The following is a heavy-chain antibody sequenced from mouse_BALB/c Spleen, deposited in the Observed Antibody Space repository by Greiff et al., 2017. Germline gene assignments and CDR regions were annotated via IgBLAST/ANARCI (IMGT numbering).Heavy chain of an antibody. D-gene: IGHD1-1*01. CDR1: GFSLTSYG. V-gene: IGHV2-9*02. CDR3: ARDRDYGSEAWFAY. J-gene: IGHJ3*01. CDR2: IWAGGST. Sequence: VKLVESGPGLVAPSQSLSITCTVSGFSLTSYGVHWVRQPPGKGLEWLGVIWAGGSTNYNSALMSRLSISKDNSKSQVFLKMNSLQTDDTAMYYCARDRDYGSEAWFAYWGQGTLVTVSA.